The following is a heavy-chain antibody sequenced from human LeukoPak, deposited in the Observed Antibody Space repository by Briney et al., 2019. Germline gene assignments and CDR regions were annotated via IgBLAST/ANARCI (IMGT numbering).Heavy chain of an antibody. D-gene: IGHD3-16*01. CDR2: ISGSSSNT. V-gene: IGHV1-18*01. Sequence: ASVRVSCKAYGYTFMSHGISWVRQAPGQGLEWMGWISGSSSNTNYAQRLQGRVTMTTDASTTTAYMELRSLRSDDTAVYYCARATGTWGHDGFDIWGQGTMVTVSS. J-gene: IGHJ3*02. CDR1: GYTFMSHG. CDR3: ARATGTWGHDGFDI.